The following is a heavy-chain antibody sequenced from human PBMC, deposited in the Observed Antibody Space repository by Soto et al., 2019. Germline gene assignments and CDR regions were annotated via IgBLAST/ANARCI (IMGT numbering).Heavy chain of an antibody. D-gene: IGHD1-26*01. CDR2: ISSSSSYT. CDR1: GFTFSYYY. V-gene: IGHV3-11*06. J-gene: IGHJ3*02. Sequence: PGGSLILSCAASGFTFSYYYMSWIRQAPGKGLEWVSYISSSSSYTNYADSVKGRFTISRDNAKNSLYLQMNSLRAEDTAVYYCARVRGSYGAFDIWGQGTMVTVSS. CDR3: ARVRGSYGAFDI.